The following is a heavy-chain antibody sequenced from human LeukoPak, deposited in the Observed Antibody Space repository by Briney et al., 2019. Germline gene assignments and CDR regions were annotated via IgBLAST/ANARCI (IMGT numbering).Heavy chain of an antibody. V-gene: IGHV3-30*18. CDR1: GFTFSSYG. CDR3: AKDLVSLTDYGDYVPDY. CDR2: ISYDGSNK. Sequence: PGGSLRLSCAASGFTFSSYGMHWVRQAPGKGLEWVAVISYDGSNKYYADSVKGRFTISRDNSKNTLYLQMNSLRAEDTAVYYCAKDLVSLTDYGDYVPDYWGQGTLVTVSS. J-gene: IGHJ4*02. D-gene: IGHD4-17*01.